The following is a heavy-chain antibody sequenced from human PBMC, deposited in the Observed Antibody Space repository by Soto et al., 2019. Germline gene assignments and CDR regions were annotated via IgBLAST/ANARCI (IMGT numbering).Heavy chain of an antibody. Sequence: PSETLSLTCTVSGVTIISWYWSWIRQPPGKGLEWIGYIYYSGSTNCNPSLKSRVTISVDTSKNQFSLKLSSVTAADTAVYYCARRYGSAIDYWGQGTLVTVSS. CDR2: IYYSGST. D-gene: IGHD1-26*01. J-gene: IGHJ4*02. CDR1: GVTIISWY. V-gene: IGHV4-59*08. CDR3: ARRYGSAIDY.